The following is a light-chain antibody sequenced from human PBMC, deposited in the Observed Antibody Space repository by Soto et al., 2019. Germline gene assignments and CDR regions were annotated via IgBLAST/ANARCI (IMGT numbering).Light chain of an antibody. J-gene: IGKJ1*01. CDR3: QQYNTWHPKMA. Sequence: EIVLTQSPATLSLSPGERATLSCRASQSVSSSLAWYQQRPGQAPRLLIYGASTRATGIPARFRGSGSGTEFRLTISSLQSEDFATYYCQQYNTWHPKMAFGRGTKVEIK. V-gene: IGKV3-15*01. CDR2: GAS. CDR1: QSVSSS.